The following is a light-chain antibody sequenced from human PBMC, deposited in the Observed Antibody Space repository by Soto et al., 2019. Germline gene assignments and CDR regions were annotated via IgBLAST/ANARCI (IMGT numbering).Light chain of an antibody. J-gene: IGKJ4*01. CDR1: QSVNSH. Sequence: IVMTQSPATLAVSPGERATLSCRTSQSVNSHLAWYQHKPGQAPRLLIYGASSRATGIPTRFSGSGSGTEFTLTIDSLQSEDFAIYYCQQANSFPLTFGGGTKVEIK. CDR2: GAS. CDR3: QQANSFPLT. V-gene: IGKV3-15*01.